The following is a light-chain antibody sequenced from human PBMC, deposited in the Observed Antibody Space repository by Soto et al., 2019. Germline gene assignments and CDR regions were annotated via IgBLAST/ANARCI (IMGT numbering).Light chain of an antibody. CDR3: QQDNNWPS. Sequence: EIVMTQSPATLSVSPGERATLSCRASQSVSSNLAWNQQKPGQAPGLLIYGASTRATGIPARFSGSGSGTEFTLTISSLQSEDFAVYYCQQDNNWPSFGQGTKVEIK. CDR2: GAS. V-gene: IGKV3-15*01. J-gene: IGKJ1*01. CDR1: QSVSSN.